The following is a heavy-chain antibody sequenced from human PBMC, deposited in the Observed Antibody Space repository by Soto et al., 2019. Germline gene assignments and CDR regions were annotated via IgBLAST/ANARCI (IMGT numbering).Heavy chain of an antibody. CDR3: AFITTPVR. J-gene: IGHJ6*02. CDR2: IYSGGST. Sequence: EVQLVETGGGLIQPGGSLRLSCAASGFTVSNNWMSWVRQAPGKGLEWVSLIYSGGSTFYTDSVKGRFIISTDNSKNTLYLQMNSLRVEDTDVYYCAFITTPVRWGQGTTVTVSS. D-gene: IGHD1-1*01. CDR1: GFTVSNNW. V-gene: IGHV3-53*02.